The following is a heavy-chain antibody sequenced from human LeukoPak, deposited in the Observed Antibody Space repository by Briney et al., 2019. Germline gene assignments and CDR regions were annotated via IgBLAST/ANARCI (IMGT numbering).Heavy chain of an antibody. CDR3: ARGIAARLGYFDY. Sequence: SETLSLTCTVSGGSISSSSYYWGWIRQPPGKGLEWIGSIYYSGSTYYNPSLKSRVTISVDTSKNQFSLKLSSVTAADTAVYYCARGIAARLGYFDYWGQGTLVTVSS. CDR1: GGSISSSSYY. J-gene: IGHJ4*02. V-gene: IGHV4-39*07. CDR2: IYYSGST. D-gene: IGHD6-6*01.